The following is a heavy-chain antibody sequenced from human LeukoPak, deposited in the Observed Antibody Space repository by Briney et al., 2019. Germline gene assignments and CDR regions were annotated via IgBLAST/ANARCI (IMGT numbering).Heavy chain of an antibody. CDR2: ITSSGETT. J-gene: IGHJ4*02. CDR1: GSIPFNSYS. CDR3: AKMQGYFDY. Sequence: GGSLRLPCAASGSIPFNSYSMSWVRQAPGKGLEWVSAITSSGETTYYADSVKGRFTISRDNSKNMVYLQMNSLRAEDAATYYCAKMQGYFDYWGQGSLVTVSS. V-gene: IGHV3-23*01.